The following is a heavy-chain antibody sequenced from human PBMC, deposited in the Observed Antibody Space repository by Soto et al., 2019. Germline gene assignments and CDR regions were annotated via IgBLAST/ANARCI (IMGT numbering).Heavy chain of an antibody. J-gene: IGHJ4*02. CDR1: GFTFSSYG. CDR3: ATSQDGYFDY. V-gene: IGHV3-33*01. CDR2: IWYDGSNK. Sequence: QVQLVESRGGVVQPGRSLRLSCAASGFTFSSYGMHWVRHAPGKGLEWVAVIWYDGSNKYYADSVKGRFTISRDNSKNTLYLQMNSLRAEDTAVYHCATSQDGYFDYWGQGTLVTVSS.